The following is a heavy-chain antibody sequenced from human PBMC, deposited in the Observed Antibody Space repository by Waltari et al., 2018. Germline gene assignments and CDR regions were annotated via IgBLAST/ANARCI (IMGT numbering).Heavy chain of an antibody. CDR3: TTLARGESGDY. V-gene: IGHV3-7*01. CDR1: GFTFNTYW. D-gene: IGHD3-10*01. CDR2: INPDGSQK. J-gene: IGHJ4*02. Sequence: AASGFTFNTYWMKWIRQAPGKGLEWVANINPDGSQKFYVDSVKGRFTVSRDNAQNSLYLQMNNLRAEDTAVYYCTTLARGESGDYWGQGTLVTVSS.